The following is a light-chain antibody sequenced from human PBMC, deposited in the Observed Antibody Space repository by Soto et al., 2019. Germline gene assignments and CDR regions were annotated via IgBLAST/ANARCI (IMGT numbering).Light chain of an antibody. CDR2: GAS. V-gene: IGKV1-12*01. Sequence: DIQLTQSPSSVSASVGDRVTITCRASQDISTRLAWYQQKSGKAPKLLIYGASSLQSGVPSRFSGSGSGTDFTLTISSLQPEDFATYYCQQANSFPPTFGGGTKVEIK. J-gene: IGKJ4*01. CDR3: QQANSFPPT. CDR1: QDISTR.